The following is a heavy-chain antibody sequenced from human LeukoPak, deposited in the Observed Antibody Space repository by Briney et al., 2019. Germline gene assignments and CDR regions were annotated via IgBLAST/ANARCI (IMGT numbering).Heavy chain of an antibody. J-gene: IGHJ4*02. V-gene: IGHV4-59*03. CDR3: AGYEVPAAYFDY. CDR1: GGAITNYY. CDR2: IYYTGST. Sequence: PSETLSLTCGVSGGAITNYYWNWIRQAPGKGLEWLGYIYYTGSTTYNPSVKSRITISLDTSKKQISLKLRSVTAADTAVYYCAGYEVPAAYFDYWGQGTLVSVSS. D-gene: IGHD2-2*01.